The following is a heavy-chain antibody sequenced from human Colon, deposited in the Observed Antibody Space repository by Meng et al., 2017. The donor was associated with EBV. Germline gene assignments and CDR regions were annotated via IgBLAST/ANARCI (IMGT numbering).Heavy chain of an antibody. V-gene: IGHV1-3*01. CDR3: ARGWSRDGYNTPDY. CDR1: GYTFTAFA. Sequence: QVQLVQSGAEVKKPXXXXXXXCKASGYTFTAFAMHWVRQAPGQGLEGMGWINAGNGKTKYSQNFQGRVTIATDTSATTVYMDLSSLRSEDTALYYCARGWSRDGYNTPDYWGQGTLVTVSS. D-gene: IGHD5-24*01. J-gene: IGHJ4*02. CDR2: INAGNGKT.